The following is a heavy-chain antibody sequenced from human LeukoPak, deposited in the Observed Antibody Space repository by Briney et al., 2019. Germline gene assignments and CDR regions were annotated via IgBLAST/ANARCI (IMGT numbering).Heavy chain of an antibody. CDR1: GFTFSNFA. CDR3: TRDRSGHD. V-gene: IGHV3-7*05. Sequence: GGSLRLSRAASGFTFSNFAMTWVRQAPGKGPQWVANIKQDGSEKYYVDSVKGRFTISRNNAKNSLYLQMNSLRAEDTSVYYCTRDRSGHDWGQGTRVTVSS. CDR2: IKQDGSEK. J-gene: IGHJ4*02. D-gene: IGHD1-1*01.